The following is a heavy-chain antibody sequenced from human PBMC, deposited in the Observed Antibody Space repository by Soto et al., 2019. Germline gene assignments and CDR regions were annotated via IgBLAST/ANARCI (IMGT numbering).Heavy chain of an antibody. CDR1: GFTFSSYA. CDR2: ISYDGSNK. D-gene: IGHD3-3*01. Sequence: GGSLRLSCAASGFTFSSYAMHWVRQAPGKGLEWVAVISYDGSNKYYADSVKGRFTISRDNSKNTLYLQMNSLRAEDTAVYYCARDLVRHDFWSGYQPDYYYGMDVWGQGTTVTVSS. J-gene: IGHJ6*02. CDR3: ARDLVRHDFWSGYQPDYYYGMDV. V-gene: IGHV3-30-3*01.